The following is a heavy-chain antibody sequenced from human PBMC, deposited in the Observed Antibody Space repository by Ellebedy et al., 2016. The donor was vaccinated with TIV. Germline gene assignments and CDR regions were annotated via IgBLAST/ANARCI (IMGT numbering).Heavy chain of an antibody. V-gene: IGHV3-15*01. CDR1: GFTFSNAW. J-gene: IGHJ5*02. CDR3: TTDLSGSYFRWSNP. Sequence: GGSLRLSXAASGFTFSNAWMSWVRQAPGKGLEWVGRIKSKTDGGTTDYAAPVKGRFTISRDDSKNTLYLQMNSLKTEDTAVYYCTTDLSGSYFRWSNPWGQGTLVTVSS. CDR2: IKSKTDGGTT. D-gene: IGHD1-26*01.